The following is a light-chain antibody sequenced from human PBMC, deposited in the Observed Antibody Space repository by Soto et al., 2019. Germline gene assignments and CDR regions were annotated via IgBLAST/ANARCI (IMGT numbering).Light chain of an antibody. CDR1: QSINSE. CDR3: QQGHNWPLT. CDR2: GAS. J-gene: IGKJ2*01. V-gene: IGKV3-15*01. Sequence: EIVMTQSPATLSLSPGERAALSCRASQSINSELAWYQQKPGQPPRLLIYGASTMATGVPARFTGSESGSEFPLTISGLQSEDFAVYYCQQGHNWPLTFGHGTRLEI.